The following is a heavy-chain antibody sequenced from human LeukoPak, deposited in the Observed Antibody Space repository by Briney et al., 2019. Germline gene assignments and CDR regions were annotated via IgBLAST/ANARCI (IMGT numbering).Heavy chain of an antibody. J-gene: IGHJ5*02. CDR2: IYYSGST. V-gene: IGHV4-30-4*01. CDR1: GGSISSGDYY. D-gene: IGHD4-17*01. Sequence: PSETLSLTCTVSGGSISSGDYYWGWIRQPPGKGLEWIGYIYYSGSTYYNPSLKSRVTISVDTSNNQFSLKLSSVTAADTAVYYCAREALRPSRWFDPWGQGTLVTVSS. CDR3: AREALRPSRWFDP.